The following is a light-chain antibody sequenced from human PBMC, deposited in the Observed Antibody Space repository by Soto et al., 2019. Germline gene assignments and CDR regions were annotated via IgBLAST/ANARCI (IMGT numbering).Light chain of an antibody. V-gene: IGKV3-15*01. CDR1: QSISSD. Sequence: EIVMTQSPATLSVSPGERATLSCRASQSISSDLAWYQQQPGQAPRLLIYGASTRVLGIPARFSGSGSGTEFTLTISSLQSEDFAVYYCQQYITWPRTFGDGTKVEIK. CDR3: QQYITWPRT. J-gene: IGKJ1*01. CDR2: GAS.